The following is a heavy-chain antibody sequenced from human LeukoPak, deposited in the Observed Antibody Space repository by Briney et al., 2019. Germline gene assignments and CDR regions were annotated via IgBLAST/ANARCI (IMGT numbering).Heavy chain of an antibody. J-gene: IGHJ4*02. Sequence: GGSLRLSCAASGFTFSSYWMHWVRQAPGEGPVWVSRISVDGRSTAYADSVKGRFTISRDNAKNTLYLGMNSLRADDTAVYYCARQGYSTGWYFFDNWGRGTRVTVSS. CDR2: ISVDGRST. CDR1: GFTFSSYW. CDR3: ARQGYSTGWYFFDN. D-gene: IGHD6-13*01. V-gene: IGHV3-74*03.